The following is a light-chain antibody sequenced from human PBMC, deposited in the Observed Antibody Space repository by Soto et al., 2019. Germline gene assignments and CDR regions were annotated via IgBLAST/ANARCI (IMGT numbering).Light chain of an antibody. CDR3: QQSYSTPYT. V-gene: IGKV1-39*01. CDR2: AAS. J-gene: IGKJ2*01. CDR1: QSISSY. Sequence: DIQMTQSPSSLSASXGDRVTITCRASQSISSYLNWYQQKPGKAPKLLIYAASSLQSGVPSRFSGSGSGTDFTLTIGSLQPEDFATYYCQQSYSTPYTFGQGTKLEIK.